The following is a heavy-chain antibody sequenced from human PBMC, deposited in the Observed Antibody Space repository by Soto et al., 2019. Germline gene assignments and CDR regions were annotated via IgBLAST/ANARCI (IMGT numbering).Heavy chain of an antibody. Sequence: ASETLPLTCAVYGGSFNGYYWSWIRQPPGKGLEWIGEINHSGSTNYNPSLKSRVTISVDTSKNQFSLKLRSVTAADTAVYYCARYYYCSDGVCYRWFDPWGQGTLVTVSS. V-gene: IGHV4-34*01. J-gene: IGHJ5*02. D-gene: IGHD2-15*01. CDR3: ARYYYCSDGVCYRWFDP. CDR2: INHSGST. CDR1: GGSFNGYY.